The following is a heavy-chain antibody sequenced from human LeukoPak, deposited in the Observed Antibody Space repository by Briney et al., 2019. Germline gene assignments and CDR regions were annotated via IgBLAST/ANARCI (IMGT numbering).Heavy chain of an antibody. CDR3: ARLSGYSSGHYYSDY. CDR2: IYYRGST. CDR1: GGSISSVY. Sequence: SETLSLTCTVSGGSISSVYWSWIRQPPGKGLEWIEYIYYRGSTNYNPSLKSRVTISVDTSKTQFSLKLSSMTAADTAVYYCARLSGYSSGHYYSDYWGQGTLVTVSS. J-gene: IGHJ4*02. V-gene: IGHV4-59*01. D-gene: IGHD3-22*01.